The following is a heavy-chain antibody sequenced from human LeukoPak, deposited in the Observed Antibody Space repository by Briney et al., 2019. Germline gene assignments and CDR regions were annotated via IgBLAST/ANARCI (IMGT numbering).Heavy chain of an antibody. J-gene: IGHJ4*02. CDR2: IKQDGSDR. V-gene: IGHV3-7*03. D-gene: IGHD6-19*01. CDR3: VRNLAVAGTCFDS. Sequence: GGCLRLSCAASGFTFRNYWMSWVRQAPGTGLEWVANIKQDGSDRNYVTSVRGRFTISRDNAESSLYLQMNSLRVEDTAVYYCVRNLAVAGTCFDSWGQGTLVTVSS. CDR1: GFTFRNYW.